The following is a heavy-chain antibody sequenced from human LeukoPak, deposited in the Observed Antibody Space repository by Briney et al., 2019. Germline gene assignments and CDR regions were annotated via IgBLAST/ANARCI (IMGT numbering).Heavy chain of an antibody. V-gene: IGHV4-59*01. Sequence: SETLSLTCTVSGGSISSYYWSWIRQPPGKGLEWMGYIYYSGSTNYNPSLKSRVTISVDTSKNQFSLKLTSVTAADTAVYYCARNYYDSSGYPYYYYYMDVWGKGTTVTLSS. CDR3: ARNYYDSSGYPYYYYYMDV. CDR2: IYYSGST. J-gene: IGHJ6*03. D-gene: IGHD3-22*01. CDR1: GGSISSYY.